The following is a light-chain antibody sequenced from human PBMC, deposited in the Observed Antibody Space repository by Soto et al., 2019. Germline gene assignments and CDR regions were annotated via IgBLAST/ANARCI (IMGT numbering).Light chain of an antibody. V-gene: IGLV2-11*01. CDR2: DVS. CDR1: SSDVGGYNY. CDR3: CSYAGSYTYV. J-gene: IGLJ1*01. Sequence: QSALTQPRSVSGSPGQSVTISCTGTSSDVGGYNYVSWYQQHPGKAPKLMIYDVSKRPSGVPDRFSGSKSGNTASLTISGLQAEDEADYHCCSYAGSYTYVFGTGTKVT.